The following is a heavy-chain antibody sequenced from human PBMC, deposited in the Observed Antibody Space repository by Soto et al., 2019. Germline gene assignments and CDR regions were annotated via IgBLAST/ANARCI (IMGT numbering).Heavy chain of an antibody. V-gene: IGHV3-30-3*01. Sequence: QVQLVESGGGVVQPGRSLRLSCAASGFTFSSYAMHWVRQAPGKGLEWVAVISYDGSNKYYADSVKGRFTISRDNSKKKMYLQMKSMRDEDPAVYYCARDRSRYCSGCSCYSEDSWGQGTLVTVSS. D-gene: IGHD2-15*01. CDR1: GFTFSSYA. CDR2: ISYDGSNK. J-gene: IGHJ4*02. CDR3: ARDRSRYCSGCSCYSEDS.